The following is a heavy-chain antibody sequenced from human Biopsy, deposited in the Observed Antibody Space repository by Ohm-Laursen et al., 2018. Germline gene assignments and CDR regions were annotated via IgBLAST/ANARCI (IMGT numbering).Heavy chain of an antibody. V-gene: IGHV4-59*01. Sequence: SDTLSLTCTVSGDSISSYYWNWIRQPPGKGLEWIEYVYYTGSTDYNPSLQSRVTISVDTSKNHFSLRLRSVTPADTAIYYCARDRGYYSDRTVPGYFDLWGRGTLVTVSS. D-gene: IGHD3-22*01. CDR3: ARDRGYYSDRTVPGYFDL. CDR1: GDSISSYY. CDR2: VYYTGST. J-gene: IGHJ2*01.